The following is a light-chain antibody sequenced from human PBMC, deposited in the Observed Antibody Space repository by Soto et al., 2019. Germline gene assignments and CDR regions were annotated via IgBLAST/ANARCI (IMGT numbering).Light chain of an antibody. CDR1: SSDVGGYNY. Sequence: QSALTQPASVSGSPGQSITISCTGTSSDVGGYNYVSWYQQHPGKAPKLMIYDVSNRPSGVSNRCSGSRSVNTASLTISGLQAEDEADYYCSSYTSSSTYVFGTGTKLTGL. CDR2: DVS. J-gene: IGLJ1*01. V-gene: IGLV2-14*01. CDR3: SSYTSSSTYV.